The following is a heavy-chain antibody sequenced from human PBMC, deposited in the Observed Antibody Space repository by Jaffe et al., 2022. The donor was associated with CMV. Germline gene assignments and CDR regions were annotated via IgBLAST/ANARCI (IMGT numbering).Heavy chain of an antibody. V-gene: IGHV3-9*01. J-gene: IGHJ4*02. CDR2: ISWNSGSI. Sequence: EVQLVESGGGLVQPGRSLRLSCAASGFTFDDYAMHWVRQAPGKGLEWVSGISWNSGSIGYADSVKGRFTISRDNAKNSLYLQMNSLRAEDTALYYCAKASSSSDRWDESFDYWGQGTLVTVSS. CDR1: GFTFDDYA. CDR3: AKASSSSDRWDESFDY. D-gene: IGHD6-6*01.